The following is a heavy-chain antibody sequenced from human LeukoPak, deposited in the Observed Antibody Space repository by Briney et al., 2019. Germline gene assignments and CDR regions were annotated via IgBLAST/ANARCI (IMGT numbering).Heavy chain of an antibody. CDR2: IKQDGSEK. V-gene: IGHV3-7*01. CDR1: GFTFSSYW. Sequence: GGSLRLSCAASGFTFSSYWMSWVRQAPGKGLEWVANIKQDGSEKYYVDSVKGRFTISRDNAKNSLYLQMNSLRAEDTAVYYCARAKYYDILTGRRGYYYYGMDVWGKGTTVTVSS. D-gene: IGHD3-9*01. CDR3: ARAKYYDILTGRRGYYYYGMDV. J-gene: IGHJ6*04.